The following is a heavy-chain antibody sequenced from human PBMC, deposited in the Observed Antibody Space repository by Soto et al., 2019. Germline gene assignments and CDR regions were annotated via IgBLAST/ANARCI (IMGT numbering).Heavy chain of an antibody. J-gene: IGHJ4*02. CDR3: ANEHLEGDYFDY. CDR1: GFTFSSYG. CDR2: ISYDGSNK. V-gene: IGHV3-30*18. Sequence: QVQLVESGGGVVQPGRSLRLSCAASGFTFSSYGMHWVRQAPGKGLEWVAVISYDGSNKYYADSVKGRFTISRDNSKNTLYLQMNSLRAEDTAVYYCANEHLEGDYFDYWGQGTLVTVSS.